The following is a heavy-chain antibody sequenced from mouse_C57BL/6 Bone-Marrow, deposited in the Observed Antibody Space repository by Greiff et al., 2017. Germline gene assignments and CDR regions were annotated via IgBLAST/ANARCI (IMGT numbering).Heavy chain of an antibody. CDR2: ISSGGSYT. D-gene: IGHD3-3*01. V-gene: IGHV5-6*01. CDR1: GFTFSSYG. Sequence: DVQLQESGGDLVKPGGSLKLSCAASGFTFSSYGMSWVRQTPDKRLEWVATISSGGSYTYYPDSVKGRFTISRDNAKNTLYLQMSSLKSEDTAMYYCARRGGDRFAYWGQGTLVTVSA. J-gene: IGHJ3*01. CDR3: ARRGGDRFAY.